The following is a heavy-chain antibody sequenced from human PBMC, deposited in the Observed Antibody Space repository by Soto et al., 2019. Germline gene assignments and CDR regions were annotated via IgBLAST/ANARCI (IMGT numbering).Heavy chain of an antibody. D-gene: IGHD1-26*01. J-gene: IGHJ6*02. CDR1: GFTFSSYA. Sequence: ESGGGVVQPGRSLRLSCAASGFTFSSYAMHWVRQAPGKGLEWVAVISYDGSNKYYADSVKGRFTISRDNSKNTLYLQMNSLRAEDTAVYYCARGGTRLLRPDYYYGMDVWGQGTTVTVSS. CDR3: ARGGTRLLRPDYYYGMDV. CDR2: ISYDGSNK. V-gene: IGHV3-30-3*01.